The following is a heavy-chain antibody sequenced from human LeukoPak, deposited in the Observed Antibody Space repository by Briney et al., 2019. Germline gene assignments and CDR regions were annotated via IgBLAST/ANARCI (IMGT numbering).Heavy chain of an antibody. CDR3: ARGVIQLSTDAFDI. CDR2: MYYSGST. D-gene: IGHD5-18*01. J-gene: IGHJ3*02. CDR1: GGSINNYY. V-gene: IGHV4-59*01. Sequence: SETLSLTCTVSGGSINNYYWSWIRRPPGKGLEWIGYMYYSGSTNYNPSLKSRVTISVDTSKNQFSLKLSSVTAADTAVYYCARGVIQLSTDAFDIWGQGTMVTVSS.